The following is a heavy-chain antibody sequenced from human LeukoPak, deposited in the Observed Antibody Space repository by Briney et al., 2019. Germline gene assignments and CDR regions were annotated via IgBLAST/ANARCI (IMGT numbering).Heavy chain of an antibody. V-gene: IGHV4-59*01. D-gene: IGHD1-26*01. Sequence: SETLSLTCTVSGGSISNSFWSWIRQPPGKGLEWIAYIYYTENTKYNPSLKSRVTISVDTSKNQFSLRLSSVTAADTAVYYCARDSGSSPTFDYWGQGTLVTVSS. J-gene: IGHJ4*02. CDR2: IYYTENT. CDR1: GGSISNSF. CDR3: ARDSGSSPTFDY.